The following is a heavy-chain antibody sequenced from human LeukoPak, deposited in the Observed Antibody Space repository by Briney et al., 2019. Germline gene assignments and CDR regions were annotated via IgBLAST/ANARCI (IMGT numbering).Heavy chain of an antibody. CDR2: IYYSGST. J-gene: IGHJ5*02. CDR3: ARDGEVLSSSWFWFDP. Sequence: PSETLSLTCTVSGDSISNYYWSWIRQPPGKGLEWIGYIYYSGSTNYNPSLKSRVTISVDTSKNQFSLKLSSVTAADTAVYYCARDGEVLSSSWFWFDPWGQGTLVTVSS. V-gene: IGHV4-59*01. D-gene: IGHD6-13*01. CDR1: GDSISNYY.